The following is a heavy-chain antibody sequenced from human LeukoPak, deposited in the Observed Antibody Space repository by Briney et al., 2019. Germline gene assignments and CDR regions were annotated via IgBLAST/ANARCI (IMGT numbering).Heavy chain of an antibody. J-gene: IGHJ4*02. CDR2: IIPILGIA. CDR3: ARQVVPAANDY. D-gene: IGHD2-2*01. Sequence: SVKVSCKASGGTFSSYTISWVRQAPGQGLEWMGRIIPILGIANYAQKFQGRVTITADKSTSTAYMELSSLGSEDTAVYYCARQVVPAANDYWGQGTLVTVSS. CDR1: GGTFSSYT. V-gene: IGHV1-69*02.